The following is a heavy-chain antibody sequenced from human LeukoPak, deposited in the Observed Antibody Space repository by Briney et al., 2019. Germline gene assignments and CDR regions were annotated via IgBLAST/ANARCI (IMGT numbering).Heavy chain of an antibody. D-gene: IGHD3-10*01. CDR1: GGSISSSIYY. CDR2: VFYNGAT. V-gene: IGHV4-39*07. Sequence: SETLSLTCIVSGGSISSSIYYWAWVRQPPGKGLEWIGTVFYNGATQYSPSLRSRVTISIDTSKNQFSLKLSSVTAADTAVYYCARNYGSGTPHYWGQGTLVTVSS. CDR3: ARNYGSGTPHY. J-gene: IGHJ4*02.